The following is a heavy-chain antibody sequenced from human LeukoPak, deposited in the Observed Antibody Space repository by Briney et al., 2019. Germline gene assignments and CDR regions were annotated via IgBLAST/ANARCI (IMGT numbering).Heavy chain of an antibody. CDR3: ARPPYDTSAGAPNFDY. Sequence: GGSLRLSCTVSGFSVSTSGMSWVRQAQGKGLQTISAISVDGESAYYADSVKGRFTISRDNSKNTLYLQMNSLRAEDTAVYYCARPPYDTSAGAPNFDYWGQGTLVTVSS. J-gene: IGHJ4*02. D-gene: IGHD3-22*01. CDR1: GFSVSTSG. CDR2: ISVDGESA. V-gene: IGHV3-23*01.